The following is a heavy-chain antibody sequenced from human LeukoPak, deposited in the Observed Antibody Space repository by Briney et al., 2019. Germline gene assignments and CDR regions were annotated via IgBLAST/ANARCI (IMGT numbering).Heavy chain of an antibody. CDR2: ISWNSGSI. CDR3: AKATGGTTDNDAFDI. V-gene: IGHV3-9*03. CDR1: GFTFDDYA. D-gene: IGHD1-7*01. J-gene: IGHJ3*02. Sequence: GGSLRLSCAASGFTFDDYAMHWVRQAPGKGLEWVSGISWNSGSIGYADSVKGRFTISRDNAKNSLYLQMNSLRAEDMALYYCAKATGGTTDNDAFDIWGQGTMVTVSS.